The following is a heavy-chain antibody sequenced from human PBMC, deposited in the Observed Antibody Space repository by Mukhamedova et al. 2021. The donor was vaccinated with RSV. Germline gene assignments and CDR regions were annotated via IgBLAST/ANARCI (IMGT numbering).Heavy chain of an antibody. J-gene: IGHJ4*02. Sequence: GLEWVSYISSSSSYTNYADSVKGRFTISRDNAQNSLYLQMSSLRAEDTAVYYCARSPTGRQWLVQGFDYWGQGTLVTVSS. CDR3: ARSPTGRQWLVQGFDY. CDR2: ISSSSSYT. V-gene: IGHV3-11*06. D-gene: IGHD6-19*01.